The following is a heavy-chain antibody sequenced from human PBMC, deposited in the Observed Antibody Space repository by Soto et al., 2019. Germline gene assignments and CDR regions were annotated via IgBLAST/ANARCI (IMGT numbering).Heavy chain of an antibody. D-gene: IGHD2-15*01. CDR2: IIPILGIA. J-gene: IGHJ4*02. V-gene: IGHV1-69*04. CDR3: ARDEYCSGGSCYSETDY. Sequence: ASVKVSCKASGGTFSSYTISWVRQAPGQGLEWMGRIIPILGIANYAQKFQGRVTITADKSTSTAYMELSSLRSEDTAVYYCARDEYCSGGSCYSETDYWGQGTLVTSPQ. CDR1: GGTFSSYT.